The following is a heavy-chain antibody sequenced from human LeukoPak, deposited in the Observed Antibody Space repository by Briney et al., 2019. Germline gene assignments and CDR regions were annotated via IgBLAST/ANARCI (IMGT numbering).Heavy chain of an antibody. CDR1: GYTFTSYG. J-gene: IGHJ3*02. D-gene: IGHD1-14*01. CDR2: ISAYNGNT. Sequence: ASVKVSCKASGYTFTSYGISWVRQAPGQGLEWMGWISAYNGNTNYAQKFQGRVTITADKSTSTAYMELSSLRSEDTAVYYCARDHQMTAGEDAFDIWGQGTMVTVSS. V-gene: IGHV1-18*01. CDR3: ARDHQMTAGEDAFDI.